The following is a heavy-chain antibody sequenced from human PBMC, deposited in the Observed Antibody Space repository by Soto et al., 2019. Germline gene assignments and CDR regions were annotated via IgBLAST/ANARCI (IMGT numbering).Heavy chain of an antibody. CDR1: GFTFSRYG. Sequence: EVQLSESGGGLVQPGGSLRLSCAASGFTFSRYGMSWVRQAPGKGLEWVSAITGSGDSTYYADSVKGRFTVSRDSSNNTVYLLMNSLRADDTAVYYCVKLRLELLYLDSWGLGALVIVSS. CDR3: VKLRLELLYLDS. J-gene: IGHJ4*02. CDR2: ITGSGDST. V-gene: IGHV3-23*01. D-gene: IGHD1-7*01.